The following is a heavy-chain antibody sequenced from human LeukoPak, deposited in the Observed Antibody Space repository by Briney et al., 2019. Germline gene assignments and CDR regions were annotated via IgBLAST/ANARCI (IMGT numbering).Heavy chain of an antibody. D-gene: IGHD6-19*01. J-gene: IGHJ4*02. CDR3: ARDKYSSSGWYGY. CDR1: GGTFSSYA. CDR2: IIPILGIA. Sequence: SVKVSCKASGGTFSSYAISWVRQAPGQGLEWMGRIIPILGIANYAQKLQGRVTMTTDTSTSTAYMELRSLRSDDTAVYYCARDKYSSSGWYGYWGQGTLVTVSS. V-gene: IGHV1-69*04.